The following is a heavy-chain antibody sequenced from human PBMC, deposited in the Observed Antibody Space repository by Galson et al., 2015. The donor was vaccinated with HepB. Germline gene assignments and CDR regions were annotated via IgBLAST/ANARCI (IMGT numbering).Heavy chain of an antibody. CDR3: AKSSVHHARGAFDI. D-gene: IGHD1-14*01. CDR2: ISWNSGSI. V-gene: IGHV3-9*01. Sequence: SLRLSCAASGFTFDDYAMHWVRQAPGKGLEWVSGISWNSGSIGYADSVKGRFTISRDNAKNSLYLQMNSLRAEDTALYYCAKSSVHHARGAFDIWGQGTTVTVSS. J-gene: IGHJ3*02. CDR1: GFTFDDYA.